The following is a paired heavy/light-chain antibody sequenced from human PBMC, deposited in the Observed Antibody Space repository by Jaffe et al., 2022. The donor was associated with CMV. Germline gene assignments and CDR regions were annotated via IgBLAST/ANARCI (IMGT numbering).Heavy chain of an antibody. J-gene: IGHJ4*02. CDR3: ARWGSASYYPLYYFDY. V-gene: IGHV3-21*01. CDR1: GFTFSPYS. Sequence: EVQLVESGGGLVKPGGSLRLSCAASGFTFSPYSMNWIRQAPGKGLEWVSSISTSSSYIYYADSVKGRFTISRDNAKKSLYLQMNSLRAEDTAVYYCARWGSASYYPLYYFDYWGQGILVTVSS. CDR2: ISTSSSYI. D-gene: IGHD3-10*01.
Light chain of an antibody. J-gene: IGLJ2*01. CDR1: SSDVGSYNL. Sequence: QSALTQPASVSGSPGQSITISCTGTSSDVGSYNLVSWYQQHPGKAPKLIIYDVTKRPSGVSNRFSGSKSGNTASLTISGLQAEDEADYYCCSYAGNSIVVLGGGTKLTVL. CDR2: DVT. CDR3: CSYAGNSIVV. V-gene: IGLV2-23*02.